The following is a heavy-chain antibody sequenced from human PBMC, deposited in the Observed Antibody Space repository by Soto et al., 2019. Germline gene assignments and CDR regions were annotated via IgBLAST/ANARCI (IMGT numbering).Heavy chain of an antibody. CDR3: ARGVSLSAYYFDH. J-gene: IGHJ4*02. CDR1: GYSISSGYY. D-gene: IGHD2-2*01. CDR2: IYHSGST. Sequence: PSETLSLTCAVSGYSISSGYYWGWIRQPPGKGLEWIGSIYHSGSTYYNPSLKSRVTISVDTSKNQFSLKLSSVTAADTAVYYCARGVSLSAYYFDHWGQGTLVTVSS. V-gene: IGHV4-38-2*01.